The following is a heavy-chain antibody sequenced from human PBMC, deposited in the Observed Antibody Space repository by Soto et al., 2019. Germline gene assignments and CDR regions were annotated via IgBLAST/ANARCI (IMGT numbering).Heavy chain of an antibody. J-gene: IGHJ5*02. V-gene: IGHV4-59*12. CDR3: ARGVLLWLGGYNWFDP. CDR1: GGSISSYY. D-gene: IGHD3-10*01. CDR2: IYYSGST. Sequence: SETLSLTCTVSGGSISSYYWSWIRQPPGKGLEWIGYIYYSGSTNYNPSLKSRVTISVDTSKNQFSLKLSSVTAADTAVYYCARGVLLWLGGYNWFDPWGQGTLVTVSS.